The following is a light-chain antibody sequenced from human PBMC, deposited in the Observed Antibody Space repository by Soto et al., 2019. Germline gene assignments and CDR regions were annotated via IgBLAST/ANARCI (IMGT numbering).Light chain of an antibody. V-gene: IGLV1-44*01. CDR1: SSNIGSNA. J-gene: IGLJ1*01. CDR2: TNN. Sequence: QAVLTQPTSASGTPGQRVTISCSGSSSNIGSNAVNWYQQLPGTAPKLLIYTNNQRPSEVPDRFSGSKSGTSASLAISGLQSEDEADYYCSEWDDSLNGYVFGTGTKVTVL. CDR3: SEWDDSLNGYV.